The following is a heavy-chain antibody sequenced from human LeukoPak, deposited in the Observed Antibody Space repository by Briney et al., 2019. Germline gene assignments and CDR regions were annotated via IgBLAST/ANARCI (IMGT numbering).Heavy chain of an antibody. J-gene: IGHJ4*02. CDR1: GGSISSSRYY. V-gene: IGHV4-39*01. CDR2: IYFSRST. Sequence: SGPTLVKPSETLSLTCTVSGGSISSSRYYWGWIRQPPGKGLEWIGSIYFSRSTYYNPSLKSRVTISVDTSKNQFSLKLRSVTAADTAVYYCAKTAGSTVVTGSDYWGQGTLVTVSS. D-gene: IGHD2-2*01. CDR3: AKTAGSTVVTGSDY.